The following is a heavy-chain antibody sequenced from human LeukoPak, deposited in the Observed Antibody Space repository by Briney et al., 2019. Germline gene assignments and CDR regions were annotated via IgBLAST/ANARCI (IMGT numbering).Heavy chain of an antibody. CDR3: AREGGTMVRGVINAFDI. CDR1: GGTFSSYA. CDR2: IIPIFGTA. D-gene: IGHD3-10*01. J-gene: IGHJ3*02. Sequence: SVKVSCKASGGTFSSYAISWVRQAPGQGLEWMGGIIPIFGTANYAQKFQGRVTVTADESTSTAYMELSSLRSEDTAVYYCAREGGTMVRGVINAFDIWGQGTMVTVSS. V-gene: IGHV1-69*01.